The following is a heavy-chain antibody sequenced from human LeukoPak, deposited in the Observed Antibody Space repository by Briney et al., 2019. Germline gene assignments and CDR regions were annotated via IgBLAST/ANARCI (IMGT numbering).Heavy chain of an antibody. J-gene: IGHJ4*02. CDR3: ARGAGSSGWSNPFDY. D-gene: IGHD6-19*01. CDR2: IIPIFGTA. CDR1: GGTFSSYA. V-gene: IGHV1-69*13. Sequence: ASVKVSCKASGGTFSSYAISWVRQAPGQGLEWMGGIIPIFGTANYAQKFQGRVTITADESTSTAYMELSSLRSEDTAVYYCARGAGSSGWSNPFDYWGQGTLVTVSS.